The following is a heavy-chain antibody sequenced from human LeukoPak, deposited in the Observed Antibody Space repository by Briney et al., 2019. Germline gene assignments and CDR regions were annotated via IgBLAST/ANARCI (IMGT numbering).Heavy chain of an antibody. V-gene: IGHV1-58*01. CDR1: GFTFTSSA. CDR3: AADPLIAAAYDY. D-gene: IGHD6-13*01. CDR2: IVVGSGNT. J-gene: IGHJ4*02. Sequence: SVKVSCKASGFTFTSSAVQWVRQARGQRLEWIGWIVVGSGNTNYAQKFQERVTITRDTSTSTAYMGLSSLRAEETAVYYCAADPLIAAAYDYWGQGPLVPVSS.